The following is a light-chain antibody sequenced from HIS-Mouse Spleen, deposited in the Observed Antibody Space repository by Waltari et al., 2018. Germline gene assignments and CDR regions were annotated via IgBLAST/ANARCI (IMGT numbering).Light chain of an antibody. CDR1: ALPKTY. CDR3: YSTDSSGNHRV. J-gene: IGLJ2*01. CDR2: EDS. Sequence: SYDLTQPPSVSVSPGQTARITCSGDALPKTYAYWYQQNSGQAPVLVIYEDSKRPSGIPERFSGSSSGTMATLTISGAQVEDEADYYCYSTDSSGNHRVFGGGTKLTVL. V-gene: IGLV3-10*01.